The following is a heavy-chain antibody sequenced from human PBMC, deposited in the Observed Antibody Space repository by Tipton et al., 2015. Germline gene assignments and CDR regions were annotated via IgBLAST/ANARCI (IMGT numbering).Heavy chain of an antibody. CDR1: GGSISSPSYY. V-gene: IGHV4-39*01. J-gene: IGHJ3*01. CDR3: VRPAIHGFDV. CDR2: LYYNDNI. Sequence: TLSLTCTVSGGSISSPSYYWSWIRQPPGKGLEWIVSLYYNDNIYYNPSLQSRVAMSADTSRNQFSLNITSVTAADTSVYYCVRPAIHGFDVWGQGTMVTVSS.